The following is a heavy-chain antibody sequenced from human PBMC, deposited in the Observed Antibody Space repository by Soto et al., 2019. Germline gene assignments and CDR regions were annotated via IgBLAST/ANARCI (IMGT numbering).Heavy chain of an antibody. CDR3: ARDYSSSRYYGMDV. CDR1: GFTFSSYA. J-gene: IGHJ6*02. V-gene: IGHV3-11*01. Sequence: GGSLRLSCAASGFTFSSYAMTWVRQAPGKGLEWVSGISGSTIYYADSVKGRFTISRDNAKDSLYLQMNSLRAEDTAVYYCARDYSSSRYYGMDVWGQGTTVTVSS. CDR2: ISGSTI. D-gene: IGHD6-6*01.